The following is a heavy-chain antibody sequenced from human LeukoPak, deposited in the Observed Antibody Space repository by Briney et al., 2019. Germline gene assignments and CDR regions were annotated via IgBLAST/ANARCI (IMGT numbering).Heavy chain of an antibody. CDR1: GGSISSHY. D-gene: IGHD2-2*01. J-gene: IGHJ6*03. V-gene: IGHV4-59*11. Sequence: SETLSLTCTVSGGSISSHYWSWIRQPPGKGLEWIGYIYYSGSTNYNPSLESRVTISVDTSKNQFSLKLSSVTAADTAVYYCARMWAYCSSTSYFPYYYYYYYMDVWGKGTTVTVSS. CDR2: IYYSGST. CDR3: ARMWAYCSSTSYFPYYYYYYYMDV.